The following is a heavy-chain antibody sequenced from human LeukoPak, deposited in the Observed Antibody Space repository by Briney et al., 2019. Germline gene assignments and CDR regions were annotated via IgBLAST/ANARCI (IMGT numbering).Heavy chain of an antibody. Sequence: PSETLSLTCTVSGGSVSSVSYYWSWIRQPPGKGLEWIGYIYYSGTTNYNPSLKSRVTISVDTSKNQFSLKLSSVTAADTAVYYCARISYTAMALDYWGQGTLVTVSS. D-gene: IGHD5-18*01. J-gene: IGHJ4*02. CDR2: IYYSGTT. V-gene: IGHV4-61*01. CDR1: GGSVSSVSYY. CDR3: ARISYTAMALDY.